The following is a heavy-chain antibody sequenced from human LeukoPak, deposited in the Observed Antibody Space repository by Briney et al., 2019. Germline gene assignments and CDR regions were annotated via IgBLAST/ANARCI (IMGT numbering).Heavy chain of an antibody. CDR3: ARHRSGWLQSSFDY. CDR1: GGSISSSSSY. CDR2: IYYSGSS. D-gene: IGHD5-24*01. Sequence: SETLSLTCSVSGGSISSSSSYWGWLRQPPGKGLEWIGSIYYSGSSFDNPALKSRVTISVDTSKNQFSLKLSSVTAADTAVYYCARHRSGWLQSSFDYWGQGTLVTVSS. V-gene: IGHV4-39*01. J-gene: IGHJ4*02.